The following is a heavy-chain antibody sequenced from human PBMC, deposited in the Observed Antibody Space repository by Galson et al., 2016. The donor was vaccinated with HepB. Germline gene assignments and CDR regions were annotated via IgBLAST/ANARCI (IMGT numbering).Heavy chain of an antibody. V-gene: IGHV1-2*02. CDR3: ARGEWVTKPHGVFQH. D-gene: IGHD2-8*01. CDR1: GYTFTGYY. J-gene: IGHJ1*01. Sequence: SVKVSCKASGYTFTGYYMHWVRQAPGQGLEWMGWINPNSSGTNYAQKFQGRVNMTRDTSISTAYMELRRLRSDDTAVYYCARGEWVTKPHGVFQHWGQGTLVTVSS. CDR2: INPNSSGT.